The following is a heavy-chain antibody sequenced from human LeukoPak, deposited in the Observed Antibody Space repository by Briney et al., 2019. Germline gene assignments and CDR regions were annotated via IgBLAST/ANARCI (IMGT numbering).Heavy chain of an antibody. CDR2: IYHSGST. D-gene: IGHD3-3*01. Sequence: SETLSLTCAVSGGSISSGGYSWSWIRQPPGKGLEWIGYIYHSGSTYYNPSLKSRVTISVDTSKNQFSLKLSPVTAADTAVYYCARSFSAYYDFWSGYYTKERGPLDYWGQGTLVTVSS. CDR3: ARSFSAYYDFWSGYYTKERGPLDY. J-gene: IGHJ4*02. CDR1: GGSISSGGYS. V-gene: IGHV4-30-2*01.